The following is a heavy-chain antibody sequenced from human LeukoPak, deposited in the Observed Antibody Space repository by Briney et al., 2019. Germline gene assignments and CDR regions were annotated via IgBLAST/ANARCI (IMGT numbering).Heavy chain of an antibody. V-gene: IGHV4-31*03. CDR3: AGVNRLDAFDI. Sequence: SETLSLTCTVSGGSISSGGYYWSWIRQHPGKGLEWIGYIYYSGSTYYNPSLKSRVTISVDTSKNQFSLKLSSVTAADTAVYYCAGVNRLDAFDIWGQGTMVTVSS. CDR2: IYYSGST. J-gene: IGHJ3*02. CDR1: GGSISSGGYY. D-gene: IGHD1-14*01.